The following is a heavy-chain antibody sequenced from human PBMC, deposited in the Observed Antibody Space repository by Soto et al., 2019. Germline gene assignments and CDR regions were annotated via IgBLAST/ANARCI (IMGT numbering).Heavy chain of an antibody. CDR1: GYTFTGYG. Sequence: QVQLVQSGTEVKKPGASVKASCRASGYTFTGYGISWVRQAPGQGLEWMGWISTNTGNTKYAQKLQGRVTMTKDTSTNSVFMELRSLRSDDTAVYYCARGVVVVAAAMFRYFDLWGRGTLVTVSS. J-gene: IGHJ2*01. CDR2: ISTNTGNT. D-gene: IGHD2-2*01. CDR3: ARGVVVVAAAMFRYFDL. V-gene: IGHV1-18*01.